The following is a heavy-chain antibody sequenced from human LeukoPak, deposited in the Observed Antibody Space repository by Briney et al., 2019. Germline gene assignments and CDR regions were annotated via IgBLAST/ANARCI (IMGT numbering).Heavy chain of an antibody. CDR1: GFSFSGYA. Sequence: PGGSLRLSCVATGFSFSGYAMHWVRQAPGKGLEWVAVISADGRDKYYIDSVRGRFTISRDNSKTTVFLQMNSLEVEDTAVYYCATPLTSKWSSSWYSGHFDYWGQGALVTVPS. CDR2: ISADGRDK. J-gene: IGHJ4*02. CDR3: ATPLTSKWSSSWYSGHFDY. V-gene: IGHV3-30*04. D-gene: IGHD6-13*01.